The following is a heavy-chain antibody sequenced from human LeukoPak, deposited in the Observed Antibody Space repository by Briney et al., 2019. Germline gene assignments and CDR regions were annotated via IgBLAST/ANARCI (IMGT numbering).Heavy chain of an antibody. CDR2: IRWDGGST. CDR3: AELGITMIGGV. CDR1: GFTFDDYA. D-gene: IGHD3-10*02. Sequence: PGGSLRLSCVASGFTFDDYAMHWVRQAPGKGLEWVSLIRWDGGSTFYADSVKGRFTISRDNAKNSLYLQMNSLRAEDTAVYYCAELGITMIGGVWGKGTTVTISS. V-gene: IGHV3-43D*03. J-gene: IGHJ6*04.